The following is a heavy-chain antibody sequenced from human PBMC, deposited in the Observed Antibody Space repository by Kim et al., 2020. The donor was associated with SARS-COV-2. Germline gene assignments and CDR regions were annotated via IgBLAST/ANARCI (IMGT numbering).Heavy chain of an antibody. V-gene: IGHV1-46*01. Sequence: SSAQKFQGRLTMTRDASTSTVHMEMSSLRSEDTAVYYCARAIAAAGAPDYWGQGTPVTVSS. J-gene: IGHJ4*02. CDR3: ARAIAAAGAPDY. D-gene: IGHD6-13*01.